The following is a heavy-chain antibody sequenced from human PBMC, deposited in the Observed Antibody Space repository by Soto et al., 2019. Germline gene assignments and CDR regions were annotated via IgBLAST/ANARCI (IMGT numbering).Heavy chain of an antibody. J-gene: IGHJ4*02. Sequence: ASVKVSCKASGYTFTSYGISWLLQAPGQGLEWMGWISAYNGNTNYAQKLQGRVTMTTDTSTSTAYMELRSLRSDDTAVYYCARSVPMCSGGSCYSVLYWGQGTLVTVS. CDR2: ISAYNGNT. D-gene: IGHD2-15*01. V-gene: IGHV1-18*01. CDR3: ARSVPMCSGGSCYSVLY. CDR1: GYTFTSYG.